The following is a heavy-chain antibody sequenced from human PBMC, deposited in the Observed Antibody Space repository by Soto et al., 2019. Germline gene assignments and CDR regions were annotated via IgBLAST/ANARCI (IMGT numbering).Heavy chain of an antibody. D-gene: IGHD1-26*01. CDR1: GFTFSDHY. CDR3: TRGLLGGAPSYTFHGIDV. CDR2: SRNRVNSHTT. Sequence: EVQLVESGGGLVQPGGSLRLSCAASGFTFSDHYMDWVRQAPGKGLEWVARSRNRVNSHTTEYAASVKGRFTISRDESKRSLYMQMNSMNIEDTAVGYCTRGLLGGAPSYTFHGIDVWGQGTTVTVSS. V-gene: IGHV3-72*01. J-gene: IGHJ6*01.